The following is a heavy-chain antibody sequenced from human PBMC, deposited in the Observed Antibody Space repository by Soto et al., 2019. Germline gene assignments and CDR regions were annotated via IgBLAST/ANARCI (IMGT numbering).Heavy chain of an antibody. J-gene: IGHJ6*02. CDR2: IYPGDSDT. CDR3: ARPTYYYYDSSGYGNYYYYGMDV. D-gene: IGHD3-22*01. CDR1: GYSFTSYW. Sequence: PGESLKISCKGSGYSFTSYWIGWVRQMPGKGLEWMGIIYPGDSDTRYSPSFQGQVTISADKSISTAYLQWSSLKASDTAMYYCARPTYYYYDSSGYGNYYYYGMDVSGQATMVSVSS. V-gene: IGHV5-51*01.